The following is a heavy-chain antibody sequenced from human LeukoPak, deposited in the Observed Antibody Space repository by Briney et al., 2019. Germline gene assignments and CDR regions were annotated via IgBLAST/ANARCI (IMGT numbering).Heavy chain of an antibody. J-gene: IGHJ4*02. CDR1: GFTFSSYS. CDR2: ISSSSSYI. CDR3: AREEGEWLLRFDY. Sequence: GGSLRLSCAASGFTFSSYSMNWVRQAPGKGLEWVSSISSSSSYIYYADSVKGRFTISRDNAKNSLYLQMNSLRAEDTAVYYCAREEGEWLLRFDYWGQGTLVTVSS. V-gene: IGHV3-21*01. D-gene: IGHD3-3*01.